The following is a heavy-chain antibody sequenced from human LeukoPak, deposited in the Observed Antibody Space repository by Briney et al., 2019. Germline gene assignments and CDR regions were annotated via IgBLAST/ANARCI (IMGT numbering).Heavy chain of an antibody. V-gene: IGHV4-59*12. CDR2: IYYSGST. CDR3: AREIENTGFDY. D-gene: IGHD1-14*01. Sequence: PSETLSLTCTVSGGSISSYYWSWIRQPPGKGLEWIGYIYYSGSTNYNPSLKSRVTISVDTSKNQFSLKLSSVTAADTAVYYCAREIENTGFDYWGQGTLVTVSS. CDR1: GGSISSYY. J-gene: IGHJ4*02.